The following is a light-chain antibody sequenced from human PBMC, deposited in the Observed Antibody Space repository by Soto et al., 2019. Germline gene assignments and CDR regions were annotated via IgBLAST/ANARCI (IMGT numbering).Light chain of an antibody. CDR3: AAWDDSLSAYD. CDR2: TNN. Sequence: SVLTQPPSASGTPGQRVTISCSGSSSNIGSNYVFWYQQLPGTAPKLLIYTNNQRPSGVPDRFSGSKSGTSASLAISGLRSEDEADYYCAAWDDSLSAYDFGTGTKVTVL. CDR1: SSNIGSNY. V-gene: IGLV1-47*02. J-gene: IGLJ1*01.